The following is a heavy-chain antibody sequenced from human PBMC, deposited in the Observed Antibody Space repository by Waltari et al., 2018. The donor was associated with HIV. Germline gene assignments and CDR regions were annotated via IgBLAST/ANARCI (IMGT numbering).Heavy chain of an antibody. CDR2: ISMGSNYV. V-gene: IGHV3-21*01. CDR3: ARDDEAVAGPLDY. CDR1: GFTFRVYT. Sequence: EVLLVESGGGLVKPGGSLRLSCAASGFTFRVYTMRWARQAPGKGLEWVSSISMGSNYVFYADSLKGRFTISRDNTKNSLFLQMNSLSAEDTAIYYCARDDEAVAGPLDYWGQGSLVTVSS. J-gene: IGHJ4*02. D-gene: IGHD6-13*01.